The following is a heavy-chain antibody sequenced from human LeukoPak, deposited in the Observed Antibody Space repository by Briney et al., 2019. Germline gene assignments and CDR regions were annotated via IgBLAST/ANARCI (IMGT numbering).Heavy chain of an antibody. CDR2: IRYDGSNK. CDR3: AKDSVDRYNSYNLGY. D-gene: IGHD6-13*01. Sequence: QPGGSLRLSCAASGFTFSSYGMHWVRQAPGKGLEWVTFIRYDGSNKYYADSVKGRFTISRDNSKNTLYLQMNSLRAEDTAVYYCAKDSVDRYNSYNLGYWGQGTLVPVSS. CDR1: GFTFSSYG. J-gene: IGHJ4*02. V-gene: IGHV3-30*02.